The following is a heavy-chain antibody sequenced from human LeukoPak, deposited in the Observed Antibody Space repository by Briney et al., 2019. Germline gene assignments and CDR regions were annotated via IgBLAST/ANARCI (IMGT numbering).Heavy chain of an antibody. Sequence: SEXXXXTCAVSGYSISSGYYWGGSRQPPGKGLEGIGSIYHSGSTYYKRSIKRRVTISVDTSKNQFSLKLSFVTAADTAVYYCARHDRTGTTLGLFDYWGQGTLVTVSS. CDR2: IYHSGST. J-gene: IGHJ4*02. CDR3: ARHDRTGTTLGLFDY. CDR1: GYSISSGYY. V-gene: IGHV4-38-2*01. D-gene: IGHD1-1*01.